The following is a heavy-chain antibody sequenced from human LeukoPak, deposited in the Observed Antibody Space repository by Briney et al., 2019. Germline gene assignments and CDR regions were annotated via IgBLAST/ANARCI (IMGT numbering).Heavy chain of an antibody. CDR1: GFTFSSYD. J-gene: IGHJ6*02. CDR3: ARQFPGYYGMDV. V-gene: IGHV3-13*01. D-gene: IGHD6-19*01. Sequence: GGSLRLSCAASGFTFSSYDMHWVRQATGKGLEWVSAIGTAGDTYYPGSVKGRFTISRENAKNSLYLQMNSLRAGDTAVYYCARQFPGYYGMDVWGQGTTVTVSS. CDR2: IGTAGDT.